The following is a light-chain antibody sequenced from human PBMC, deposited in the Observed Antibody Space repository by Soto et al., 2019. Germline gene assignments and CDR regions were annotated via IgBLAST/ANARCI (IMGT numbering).Light chain of an antibody. CDR1: QSVSSDY. Sequence: VLTQSPGTLSLSPAERASVSCRASQSVSSDYLAWYQQKPGQAPRLLIYGASSRATGIPDRFSGSGSGTDFTLTISRLEPEDFAVYYCQQYHSSPRTFGQGTKVDIK. J-gene: IGKJ1*01. V-gene: IGKV3-20*01. CDR3: QQYHSSPRT. CDR2: GAS.